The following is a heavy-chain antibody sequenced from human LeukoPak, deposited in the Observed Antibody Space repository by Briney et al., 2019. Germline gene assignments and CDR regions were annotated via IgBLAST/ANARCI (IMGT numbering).Heavy chain of an antibody. CDR2: ISSDSRYI. V-gene: IGHV3-21*04. J-gene: IGHJ4*02. CDR1: GFTFSFYS. Sequence: GGSLRLSCAASGFTFSFYSMNWVRQAPGKGLEWVSSISSDSRYIYYADSVKGRFTISRDNAKNSLYLQMNSLRAEDTAVYYCAREDGYSSSWYSDYWGQGTLVTVSS. CDR3: AREDGYSSSWYSDY. D-gene: IGHD6-13*01.